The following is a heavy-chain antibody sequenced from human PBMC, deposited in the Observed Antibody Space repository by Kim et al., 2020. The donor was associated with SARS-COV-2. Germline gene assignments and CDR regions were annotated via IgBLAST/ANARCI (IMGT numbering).Heavy chain of an antibody. CDR3: VKEGLYYDFWSGDYDY. V-gene: IGHV3-64D*09. J-gene: IGHJ4*02. Sequence: GGSLRLSCSASGFTFSSYAMHWVRQAPGKGLEYVSAISSNGGSTYYADSVKGRFTISRDNSKNTLYLQMSSLRAEDTAVYYCVKEGLYYDFWSGDYDYWGQGTLVTVSS. D-gene: IGHD3-3*01. CDR1: GFTFSSYA. CDR2: ISSNGGST.